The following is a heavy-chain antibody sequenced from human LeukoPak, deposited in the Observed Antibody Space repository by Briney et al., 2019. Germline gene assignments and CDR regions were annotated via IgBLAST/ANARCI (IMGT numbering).Heavy chain of an antibody. CDR3: ARTSGWYFDY. V-gene: IGHV4-59*01. J-gene: IGHJ4*02. CDR1: GGSISSYY. D-gene: IGHD6-19*01. Sequence: SETLSLTCTVSGGSISSYYWSWIRQPPGKGLEWIGYIYYSGSTNYNPSLKSRVAISADTSKNQFSLKLNSVTAADTAVYYCARTSGWYFDYWGQGTLVTVSS. CDR2: IYYSGST.